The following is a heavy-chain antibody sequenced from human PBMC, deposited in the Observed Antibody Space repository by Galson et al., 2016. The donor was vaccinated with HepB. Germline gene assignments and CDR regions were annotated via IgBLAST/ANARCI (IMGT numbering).Heavy chain of an antibody. Sequence: SLRLSCAASGFTFNNYAMSWVRQAPGKGLEWVSAISGSGGSAYYTDSVKGRFTISRDNSRNTVFLVMSSLRAEDTAVYYCAREGSGHLDFDSWGQGTLVTVSS. V-gene: IGHV3-23*01. J-gene: IGHJ4*02. CDR3: AREGSGHLDFDS. CDR2: ISGSGGSA. CDR1: GFTFNNYA.